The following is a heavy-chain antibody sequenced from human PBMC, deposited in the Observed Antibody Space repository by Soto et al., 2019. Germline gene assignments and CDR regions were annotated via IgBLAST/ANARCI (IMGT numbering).Heavy chain of an antibody. J-gene: IGHJ4*02. CDR3: ARAPKYYDYVWGSYRPGGNFDY. CDR1: GGSISSGDYY. D-gene: IGHD3-16*02. Sequence: SETLSLTCTVSGGSISSGDYYWSWIRQPPGKGLEWIGYIYYSGSTYYNPSLKSRVTISVDTSKNQFSLKLSSVTAADTAVYYCARAPKYYDYVWGSYRPGGNFDYWGPGTLVTVSS. CDR2: IYYSGST. V-gene: IGHV4-30-4*02.